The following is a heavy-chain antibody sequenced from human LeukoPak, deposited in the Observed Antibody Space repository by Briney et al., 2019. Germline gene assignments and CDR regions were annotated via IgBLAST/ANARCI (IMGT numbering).Heavy chain of an antibody. V-gene: IGHV3-23*01. CDR1: GFTFNIYA. CDR3: AKDRPNYHESDGHYYRRDGDY. D-gene: IGHD3-22*01. CDR2: ICGSAGCT. Sequence: GGSLRLSCAASGFTFNIYAMSWVRQVPGKGLEWVASICGSAGCTYYADSVKGRFTISRDNFENTLYLQMNSLRAEDTAICYCAKDRPNYHESDGHYYRRDGDYWGQGTLVTVSS. J-gene: IGHJ4*02.